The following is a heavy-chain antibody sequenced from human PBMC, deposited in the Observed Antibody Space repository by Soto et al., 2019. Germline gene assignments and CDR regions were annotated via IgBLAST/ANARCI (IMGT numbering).Heavy chain of an antibody. Sequence: PSETLSLTCTVSGGSVSSDSHNWSGIRQPPGKGLEWIGYIYYTGSTNYNPSLKSRVTISLDTSRNQFSLKLSSVTAADTAVFYCAREYANSPEAFDFWGQGALVTVSS. CDR1: GGSVSSDSHN. D-gene: IGHD2-2*01. J-gene: IGHJ4*02. CDR3: AREYANSPEAFDF. CDR2: IYYTGST. V-gene: IGHV4-61*01.